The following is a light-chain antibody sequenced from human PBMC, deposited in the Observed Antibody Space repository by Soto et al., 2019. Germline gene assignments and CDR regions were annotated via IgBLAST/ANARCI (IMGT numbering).Light chain of an antibody. CDR2: WAS. CDR1: QSVLYSSNNKKY. CDR3: QQYYSTLIT. Sequence: DIVMTQSPDSLAVSLGERATINCKSSQSVLYSSNNKKYLAWYNQKPGQPPKLLISWASTRESGVPDRFSGSGSGTNVTLTIICLLAEDVAVYYCQQYYSTLITVVQVTRLEIK. J-gene: IGKJ5*01. V-gene: IGKV4-1*01.